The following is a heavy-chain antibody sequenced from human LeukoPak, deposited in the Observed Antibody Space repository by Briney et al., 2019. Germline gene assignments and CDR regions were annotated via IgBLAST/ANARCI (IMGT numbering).Heavy chain of an antibody. CDR3: ARGYDILTALADY. Sequence: SETLSLTCAVYGGSFSGYYWSWIRQPPGKGLEWIGYIYYSGSTNYNPSLKSRVTISVDTSKNQFSLKLSSVTAADTAVYYCARGYDILTALADYWGQGTLVTVSS. CDR1: GGSFSGYY. CDR2: IYYSGST. V-gene: IGHV4-59*01. D-gene: IGHD3-9*01. J-gene: IGHJ4*02.